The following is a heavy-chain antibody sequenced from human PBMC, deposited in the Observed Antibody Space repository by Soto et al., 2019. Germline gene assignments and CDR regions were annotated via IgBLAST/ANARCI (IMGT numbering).Heavy chain of an antibody. D-gene: IGHD6-6*01. CDR2: INHSGST. V-gene: IGHV4-34*01. J-gene: IGHJ4*02. CDR1: GGSFSGYY. CDR3: AREVTQLAPHFDY. Sequence: KASETLSLTCAVYGGSFSGYYWSWIRQPPGKRLEWIGEINHSGSTNYNPSLKSRVTISVDTSKNQFSLKLSSVTAADTAVYYCAREVTQLAPHFDYWGQGTLVTVSS.